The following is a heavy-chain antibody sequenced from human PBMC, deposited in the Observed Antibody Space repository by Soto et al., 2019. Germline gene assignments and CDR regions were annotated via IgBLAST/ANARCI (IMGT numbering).Heavy chain of an antibody. Sequence: SETLSLTCTVSGASINSGDYYWSWIRQPPGKGLEWIGHIYYSGSTYYNPSLKSRAGIXXXXSXSXVXLXXXSVTXADTAXYFCARILMNYYPLDYWGQGALVTVSS. V-gene: IGHV4-30-4*01. CDR3: ARILMNYYPLDY. J-gene: IGHJ4*02. CDR2: IYYSGST. CDR1: GASINSGDYY. D-gene: IGHD3-10*01.